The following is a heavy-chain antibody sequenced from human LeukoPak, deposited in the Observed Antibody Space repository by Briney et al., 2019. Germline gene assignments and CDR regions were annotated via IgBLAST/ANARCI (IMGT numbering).Heavy chain of an antibody. CDR2: ISSSSSYI. D-gene: IGHD6-19*01. CDR1: GFTFSTFA. J-gene: IGHJ6*03. Sequence: GGSLRLSCAASGFTFSTFAMIWVRQPPGKGLEWVSSISSSSSYIYYADSVKGRFTISRDNAKNSLYLQMNSLRAEDTAVYYCARDSTSEWLVDYYYYYMDVWGKGTTVTISS. CDR3: ARDSTSEWLVDYYYYYMDV. V-gene: IGHV3-21*01.